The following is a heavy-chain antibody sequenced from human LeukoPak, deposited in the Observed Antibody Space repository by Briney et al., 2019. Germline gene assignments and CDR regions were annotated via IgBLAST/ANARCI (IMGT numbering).Heavy chain of an antibody. CDR3: AKPARGERFLEWHLRDAFDI. J-gene: IGHJ3*02. Sequence: GGSLRLSCAASGFTFSSYAMSWVRQAPGKGLEWVSAISGSGGSTYYADSVKGRFTISRDNSKNTLYLQMNSLRAEDTAVYYCAKPARGERFLEWHLRDAFDIWGQGTMVTVSS. CDR1: GFTFSSYA. CDR2: ISGSGGST. D-gene: IGHD3-3*01. V-gene: IGHV3-23*01.